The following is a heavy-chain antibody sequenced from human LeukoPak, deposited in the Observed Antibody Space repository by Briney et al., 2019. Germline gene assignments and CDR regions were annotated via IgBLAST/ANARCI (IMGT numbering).Heavy chain of an antibody. CDR3: AKDPKRITIFGVANPRYFDY. Sequence: PGGSLRLSCAASGFTVISNYMSWVRQAPGKGLKWVSDIYSGGVTYYADSVKGRFTISRDNSKNTLYLQMNSLRAEDTAVYYCAKDPKRITIFGVANPRYFDYWGRGTLVTVSS. CDR1: GFTVISNY. J-gene: IGHJ4*02. V-gene: IGHV3-53*05. CDR2: IYSGGVT. D-gene: IGHD3-3*01.